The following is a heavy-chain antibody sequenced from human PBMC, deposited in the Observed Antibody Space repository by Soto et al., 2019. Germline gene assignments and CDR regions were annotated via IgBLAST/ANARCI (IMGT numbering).Heavy chain of an antibody. CDR3: ATTPDLRYFDWLLEIDY. CDR2: ISAYNGNT. J-gene: IGHJ4*02. V-gene: IGHV1-18*01. D-gene: IGHD3-9*01. CDR1: GYTFTSYG. Sequence: GASVKVSCKASGYTFTSYGISWVRQAPGQGLEWMGWISAYNGNTNYAQKLQGRVTMTTDTSTSTAYMELRSLRSDDTAVYYCATTPDLRYFDWLLEIDYWGQGTLVTVSS.